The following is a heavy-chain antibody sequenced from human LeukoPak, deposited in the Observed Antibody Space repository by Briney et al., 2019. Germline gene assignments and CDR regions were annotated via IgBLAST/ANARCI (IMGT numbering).Heavy chain of an antibody. CDR2: IRFDGRNK. CDR1: GFTFSNYG. V-gene: IGHV3-30*02. Sequence: QPGGSLRLSCAASGFTFSNYGMHWVRQAPGKGLEWVAFIRFDGRNKYYSDSVKGRITISRDNSKNTLYLQMNSLSAEDTAVYYCAKEEWGAYDHWGQGTLVTVSS. D-gene: IGHD1-26*01. J-gene: IGHJ4*02. CDR3: AKEEWGAYDH.